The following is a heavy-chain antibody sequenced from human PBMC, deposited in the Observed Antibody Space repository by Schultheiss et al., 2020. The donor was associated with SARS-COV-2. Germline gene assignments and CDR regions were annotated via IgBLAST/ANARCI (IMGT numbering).Heavy chain of an antibody. D-gene: IGHD3-22*01. CDR2: IYHSGST. J-gene: IGHJ4*02. CDR1: GGSISSGGYS. V-gene: IGHV4-30-2*01. CDR3: AREGRRLTYYYDSSGYFFDY. Sequence: SETLSLTCAVSGGSISSGGYSWSWIRQPPGKGLEWIGYIYHSGSTYYNPSLKSRVTISVDTSKNQFSLKLSSVTAADTAVYYCAREGRRLTYYYDSSGYFFDYWGQGTLVTSPQ.